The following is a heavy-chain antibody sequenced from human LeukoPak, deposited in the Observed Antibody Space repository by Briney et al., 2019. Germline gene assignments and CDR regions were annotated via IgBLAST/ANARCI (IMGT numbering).Heavy chain of an antibody. J-gene: IGHJ4*02. V-gene: IGHV4-4*07. CDR1: GGSMTNYY. CDR3: AREAIYGSGSYPDY. D-gene: IGHD3-10*01. Sequence: SETLSLTCAVSGGSMTNYYWSWIRQPAGKGLEWIGRIYTSGSTNYNPSLKSRVTMSVDASKNQFSLKLSSVTAADTAVYYCAREAIYGSGSYPDYWGQGTLVTVSS. CDR2: IYTSGST.